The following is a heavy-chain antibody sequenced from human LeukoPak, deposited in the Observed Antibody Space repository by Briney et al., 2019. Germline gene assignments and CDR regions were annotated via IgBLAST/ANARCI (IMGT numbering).Heavy chain of an antibody. V-gene: IGHV1-2*02. J-gene: IGHJ3*02. CDR1: GYTFTGYY. CDR3: ARDEWFGNAFDI. D-gene: IGHD3-10*01. CDR2: INPNSGGT. Sequence: ASVKVSCKASGYTFTGYYMHWVRQAPGQGLEWMGWINPNSGGTNYAQKFQGRVTMTRDTSISTAYMELSRLRSDDTAVYYCARDEWFGNAFDIWGQGTMVTVSS.